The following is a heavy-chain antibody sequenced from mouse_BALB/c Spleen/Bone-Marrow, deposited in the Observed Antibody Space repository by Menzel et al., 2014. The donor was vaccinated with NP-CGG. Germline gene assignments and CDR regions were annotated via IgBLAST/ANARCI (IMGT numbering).Heavy chain of an antibody. CDR1: GFDFXTFW. Sequence: EVQRVESGGGLVQPGGSLKLSCAASGFDFXTFWMSWVRQAPGKGLEWIGEINPDRRTINYSPSLKDKFVISRDNAKNTLYLLMSKVRSEDTALYYCARLHYYGYGAYWGQGTLVTVSA. D-gene: IGHD1-2*01. CDR3: ARLHYYGYGAY. CDR2: INPDRRTI. V-gene: IGHV4-1*02. J-gene: IGHJ3*01.